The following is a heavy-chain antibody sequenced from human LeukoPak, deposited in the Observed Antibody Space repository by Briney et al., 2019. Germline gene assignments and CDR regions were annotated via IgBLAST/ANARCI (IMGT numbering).Heavy chain of an antibody. CDR3: AKDDRMVRGVSEDY. Sequence: GGSLRLSCAASGFTFSSYGMSWVRQAPEKGLEWVSAISGSGGSTYYADSVKGRFTISRDNSKNTLYLQMNSLRAEDTAVYYCAKDDRMVRGVSEDYWGQGTLVTVSS. V-gene: IGHV3-23*01. J-gene: IGHJ4*02. D-gene: IGHD3-10*01. CDR1: GFTFSSYG. CDR2: ISGSGGST.